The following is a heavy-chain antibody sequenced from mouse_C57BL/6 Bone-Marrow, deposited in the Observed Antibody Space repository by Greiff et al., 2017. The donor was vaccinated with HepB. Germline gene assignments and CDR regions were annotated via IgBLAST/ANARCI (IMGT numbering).Heavy chain of an antibody. V-gene: IGHV5-4*01. D-gene: IGHD1-1*01. CDR2: ISDGGSYT. Sequence: EVQRVESGGGLVKTGGSLKLSCAASGFTFSSYAMSWVRQTPEKRLEWVATISDGGSYTYYPDNVKGRFTISRDNAKNNLYLQMSHLKSEDTAMYYCAREGSYYGSSPFAYWGQGTLVTVSA. CDR3: AREGSYYGSSPFAY. CDR1: GFTFSSYA. J-gene: IGHJ3*01.